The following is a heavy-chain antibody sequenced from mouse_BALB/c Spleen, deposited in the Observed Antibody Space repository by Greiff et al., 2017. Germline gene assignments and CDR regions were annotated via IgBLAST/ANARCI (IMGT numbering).Heavy chain of an antibody. D-gene: IGHD2-3*01. CDR1: GFTFSSYA. Sequence: EVQVVESGGGLVKPGGSLKLSCAASGFTFSSYAMSWVRQSPEKRLEWVAEISSGGSYTYYPDTVTGRFTISRDNAKNTLYLEMSSLRSEDTAMYYCARTYDGYDYWGQGTTLTVSS. V-gene: IGHV5-9-4*01. J-gene: IGHJ2*01. CDR2: ISSGGSYT. CDR3: ARTYDGYDY.